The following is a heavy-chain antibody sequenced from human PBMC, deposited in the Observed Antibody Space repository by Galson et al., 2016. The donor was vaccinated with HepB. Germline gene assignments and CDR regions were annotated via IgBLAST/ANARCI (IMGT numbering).Heavy chain of an antibody. CDR1: GYTFTDHF. CDR3: ARDHLVSTTGLVGNAFDF. Sequence: SVKVSCKASGYTFTDHFLHWVRQAPGQGLEWIGWINPHSGGTNYPRKFQGWVSITADSSTDTAYLELSSLKTDDTAIYYCARDHLVSTTGLVGNAFDFWGQGTMVAVSS. CDR2: INPHSGGT. V-gene: IGHV1-2*04. J-gene: IGHJ3*01. D-gene: IGHD5/OR15-5a*01.